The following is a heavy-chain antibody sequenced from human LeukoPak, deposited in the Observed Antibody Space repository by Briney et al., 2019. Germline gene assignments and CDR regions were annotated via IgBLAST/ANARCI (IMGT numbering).Heavy chain of an antibody. V-gene: IGHV1-2*02. CDR1: GYTFTGYY. CDR2: INPKSGGT. Sequence: ASVKVSCKASGYTFTGYYMHWMRQAPGQGLEWMGWINPKSGGTNYAQKFQGRVTMTRDTSISTAYMELSRLRSDDTAVYYCAREVYSGYDFPQPIDYWGQGTLVTVAS. CDR3: AREVYSGYDFPQPIDY. D-gene: IGHD5-12*01. J-gene: IGHJ4*02.